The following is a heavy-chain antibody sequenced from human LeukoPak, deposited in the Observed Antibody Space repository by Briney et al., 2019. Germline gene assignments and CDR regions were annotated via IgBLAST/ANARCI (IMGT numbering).Heavy chain of an antibody. D-gene: IGHD4-17*01. Sequence: GGSLRLSCTASGFTLGDYAMSWVRQAPGKGLEWVSYISSSGSTIYYADSVKGRFTISRDNAKNSLYLQMNSLRAEDTAVYYCARDRLRSYYYYYGMDVWGQGTTVTVSS. CDR2: ISSSGSTI. J-gene: IGHJ6*02. V-gene: IGHV3-48*03. CDR1: GFTLGDYA. CDR3: ARDRLRSYYYYYGMDV.